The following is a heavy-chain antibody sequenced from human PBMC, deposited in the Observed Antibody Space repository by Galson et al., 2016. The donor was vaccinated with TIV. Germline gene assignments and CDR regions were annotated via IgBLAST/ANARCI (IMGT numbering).Heavy chain of an antibody. Sequence: PALVKPTQTLTLTCTFSGFSLMTSGMCVSWIRQPPGKALEWLARIDWDDDKFYSIFLKTRLTISKDTSKNQVVLTLTDMDPVDTATYYCARTYYGDTTYFDYWGQGVLVTVSS. CDR3: ARTYYGDTTYFDY. J-gene: IGHJ4*02. CDR1: GFSLMTSGMC. D-gene: IGHD3-10*01. CDR2: IDWDDDK. V-gene: IGHV2-70*17.